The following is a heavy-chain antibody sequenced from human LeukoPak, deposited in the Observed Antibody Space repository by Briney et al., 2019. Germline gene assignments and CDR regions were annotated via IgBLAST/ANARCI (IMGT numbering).Heavy chain of an antibody. CDR1: GFPLPTSGRG. J-gene: IGHJ4*02. V-gene: IGHV2-5*01. CDR2: IYWNDDN. D-gene: IGHD5-12*01. Sequence: SGPTLVHPSQPLTLTCTFSGFPLPTSGRGVGWLRQPPGKALEWLALIYWNDDNRYSPSLKSRLTITNDTSKKQVVLTVTNMDPVDAGTYYCTHSRGGVSFDYWGQGTLVAVSS. CDR3: THSRGGVSFDY.